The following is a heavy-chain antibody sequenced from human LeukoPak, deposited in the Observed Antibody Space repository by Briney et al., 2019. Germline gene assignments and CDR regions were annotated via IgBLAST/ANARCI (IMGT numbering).Heavy chain of an antibody. D-gene: IGHD3-9*01. Sequence: ASVKVSCKASGYTFTSYGISWVRQAPGQGLEWMGWISGYNGNTNYAQKFQGRVTMTTDTSTNTAYMEPRSLRSDDTAVYYCTREATGYSWFDPWGQGTLVTVSS. V-gene: IGHV1-18*01. CDR2: ISGYNGNT. CDR1: GYTFTSYG. CDR3: TREATGYSWFDP. J-gene: IGHJ5*02.